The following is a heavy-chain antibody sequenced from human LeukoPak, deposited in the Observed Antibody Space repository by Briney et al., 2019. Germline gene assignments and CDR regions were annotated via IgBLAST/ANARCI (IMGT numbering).Heavy chain of an antibody. CDR1: GYTFTGYY. J-gene: IGHJ4*02. V-gene: IGHV1-2*02. CDR3: ARDRWGSSWLFDY. D-gene: IGHD6-13*01. Sequence: GASVKVSCKASGYTFTGYYMHWVRQAPGQGLEWMGWINPNSGGTNYAQKFQGRVTMTRDTSISTAYMELSRLRSDDTAVYYCARDRWGSSWLFDYWGQGTLVTVSS. CDR2: INPNSGGT.